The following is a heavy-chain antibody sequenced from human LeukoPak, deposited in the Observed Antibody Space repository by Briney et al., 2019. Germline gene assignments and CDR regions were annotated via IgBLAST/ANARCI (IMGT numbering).Heavy chain of an antibody. Sequence: GGSLRLSCAASGFTFCSYWMHWVRQAPGKGLVWVSRINSDGSSTSYADSVKGRFTISRDNAKNTLYLQMNSLRAEDTAVYYCASGGTMVRGVIFYWGQGTLVTVSS. V-gene: IGHV3-74*01. D-gene: IGHD3-10*01. CDR3: ASGGTMVRGVIFY. CDR2: INSDGSST. J-gene: IGHJ4*02. CDR1: GFTFCSYW.